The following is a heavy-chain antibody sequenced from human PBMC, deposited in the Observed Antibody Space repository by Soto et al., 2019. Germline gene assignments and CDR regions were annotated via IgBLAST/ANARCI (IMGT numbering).Heavy chain of an antibody. D-gene: IGHD3-22*01. CDR3: ARRDDSSGYYYDAFDI. Sequence: GESLKISCKGSGYSFTSYWIGWVRQMPGKGLEWMGIIYPGDSDTRYSPSFQGQVTISADKSISTAYLQWSSLKASDTAMYYCARRDDSSGYYYDAFDISGQGTMVTVSS. CDR1: GYSFTSYW. V-gene: IGHV5-51*01. J-gene: IGHJ3*02. CDR2: IYPGDSDT.